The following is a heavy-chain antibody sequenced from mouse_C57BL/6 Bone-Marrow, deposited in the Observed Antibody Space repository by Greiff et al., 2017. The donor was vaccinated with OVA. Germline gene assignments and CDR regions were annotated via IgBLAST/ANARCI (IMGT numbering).Heavy chain of an antibody. CDR3: TTDYGFAY. CDR2: IDPENGDT. V-gene: IGHV14-4*01. Sequence: EVKLQESGAELVRPGASVKLSCTASGFNIKDDYMHWVKQRPEQGLEWIGWIDPENGDTEYASKFQGKATITADTSSNTAYLQLSSLTSEDTAVYYCTTDYGFAYWGQGTLVTVSA. D-gene: IGHD2-4*01. J-gene: IGHJ3*01. CDR1: GFNIKDDY.